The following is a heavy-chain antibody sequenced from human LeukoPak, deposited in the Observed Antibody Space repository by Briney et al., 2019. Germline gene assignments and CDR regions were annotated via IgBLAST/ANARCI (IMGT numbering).Heavy chain of an antibody. CDR3: AVYSSGWVNWFDP. V-gene: IGHV4-59*08. CDR2: IYYSGST. D-gene: IGHD6-19*01. CDR1: GGSIGSYY. J-gene: IGHJ5*02. Sequence: SETLSLTCTVSGGSIGSYYWSWIRQPPGKGLEWIGYIYYSGSTNYNPSLKSRVTISVDTSKNQFSLKLSSVTAADTAVYYCAVYSSGWVNWFDPWGQGTLVTVSS.